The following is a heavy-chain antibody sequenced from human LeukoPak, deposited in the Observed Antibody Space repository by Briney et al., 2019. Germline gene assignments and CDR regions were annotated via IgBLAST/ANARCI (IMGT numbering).Heavy chain of an antibody. J-gene: IGHJ4*02. V-gene: IGHV3-33*01. D-gene: IGHD1-26*01. CDR1: GFTFSTYG. CDR3: ARDPTYYLRYGYFDS. CDR2: ISYDGSNK. Sequence: GGSLRLSCEASGFTFSTYGMHWVRQAPGKGLEWVAVISYDGSNKNYADLVRGRFTISRDNANNVLYLLMNILRAEDTAVYYCARDPTYYLRYGYFDSWGQGTLVTVSS.